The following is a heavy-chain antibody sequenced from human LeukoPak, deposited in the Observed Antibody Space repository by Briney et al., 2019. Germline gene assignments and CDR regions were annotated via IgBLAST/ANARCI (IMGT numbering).Heavy chain of an antibody. CDR3: ARGDYGDGFFDY. CDR1: GGSISSSSYY. D-gene: IGHD4-17*01. J-gene: IGHJ4*02. V-gene: IGHV4-39*07. CDR2: IYYSGST. Sequence: SETLSLTCTVSGGSISSSSYYWGWIRQPPGKGLEWIGSIYYSGSTYYNPSLKSRVTISVDTSKNQFSLKLSSVTAADTAVYYCARGDYGDGFFDYWGQGTLVTVSS.